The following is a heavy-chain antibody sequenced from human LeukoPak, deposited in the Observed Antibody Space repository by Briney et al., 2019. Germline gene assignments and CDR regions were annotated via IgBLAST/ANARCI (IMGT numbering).Heavy chain of an antibody. Sequence: SETLSLTCSVSGDSVTTYYWSWIRQATGKGLEWIGYVSHDGTTNYTPSPRSRAIMSVDTANNTISLRLTSVTAADTAIYYCARLDCYDVVGCYNHWGRGTQVTVS. J-gene: IGHJ5*02. CDR2: VSHDGTT. CDR1: GDSVTTYY. V-gene: IGHV4-59*08. D-gene: IGHD3/OR15-3a*01. CDR3: ARLDCYDVVGCYNH.